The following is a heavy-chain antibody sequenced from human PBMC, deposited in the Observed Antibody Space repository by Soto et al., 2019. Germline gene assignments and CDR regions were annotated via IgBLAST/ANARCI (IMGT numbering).Heavy chain of an antibody. D-gene: IGHD2-21*02. Sequence: KPSETLSLTCTVSGGSISSYYWSWIRQPPGKGLEWIGYIYYSGSTNYNPSLKSRVTISVDTSKNQFSLKLSPVTAADTAVYYCARGVVVTATYAFDIWGQGTMVTVSS. J-gene: IGHJ3*02. CDR2: IYYSGST. CDR3: ARGVVVTATYAFDI. CDR1: GGSISSYY. V-gene: IGHV4-59*01.